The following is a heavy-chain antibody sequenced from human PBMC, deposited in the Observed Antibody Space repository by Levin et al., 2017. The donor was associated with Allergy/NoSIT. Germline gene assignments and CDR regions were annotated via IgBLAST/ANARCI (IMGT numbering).Heavy chain of an antibody. CDR1: GFTFSSYG. V-gene: IGHV3-30*18. CDR3: AKDLRASGYCSSTSCYYYYGMDV. CDR2: ISYDGSNK. J-gene: IGHJ6*02. D-gene: IGHD2-2*03. Sequence: GESLKISCAASGFTFSSYGMHWVRQAPGKGLEWVAVISYDGSNKYYADSVKGRFTISRDNSKNTLYLQMNSLRAEDTAVYYCAKDLRASGYCSSTSCYYYYGMDVWGQGTTVTVSS.